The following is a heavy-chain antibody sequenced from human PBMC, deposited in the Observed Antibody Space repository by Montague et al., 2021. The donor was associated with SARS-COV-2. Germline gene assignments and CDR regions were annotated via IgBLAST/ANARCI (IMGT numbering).Heavy chain of an antibody. Sequence: ETLSLTCTVSGGSISSYYWSWIRQPPGKGLEWIGYIYYSGSTNYNPSLKSRVTIFVDMSKNQFSLKLSSVTAADTAVYYCARGMGGSYLYYFDYWGQGTLVTVSS. J-gene: IGHJ4*02. CDR2: IYYSGST. V-gene: IGHV4-59*01. D-gene: IGHD1-26*01. CDR1: GGSISSYY. CDR3: ARGMGGSYLYYFDY.